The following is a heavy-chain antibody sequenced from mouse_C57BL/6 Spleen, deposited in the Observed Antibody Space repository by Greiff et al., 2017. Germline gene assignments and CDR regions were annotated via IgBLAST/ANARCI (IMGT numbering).Heavy chain of an antibody. CDR3: DRYTTTVVATSYDAMDY. J-gene: IGHJ4*01. V-gene: IGHV1-4*01. Sequence: QVQLQQSGAELARPGASVKMSCKASGYTFTSYTMHWVKQRPGQGLEWIGYINPSSGYTKYNQKFKDKATLTADKSSSTAYMQLSRLTSEDSAVYYCDRYTTTVVATSYDAMDYWGKGTSVTVSS. D-gene: IGHD1-1*01. CDR2: INPSSGYT. CDR1: GYTFTSYT.